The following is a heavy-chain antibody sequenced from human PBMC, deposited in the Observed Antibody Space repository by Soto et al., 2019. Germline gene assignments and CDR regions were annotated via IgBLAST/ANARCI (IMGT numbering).Heavy chain of an antibody. CDR3: ARGSSNWAYYFDF. CDR1: GFTFSSYS. Sequence: EVHLVESGGGLVQPGGSLRLSCAASGFTFSSYSLNWVRQAPGKGLEWVSYITSSGTTVYYADSVRGRFTISRDNAKNSLYLQRNSLGDDDTAVYYCARGSSNWAYYFDFWGQGTLVTVSS. D-gene: IGHD6-13*01. V-gene: IGHV3-48*02. CDR2: ITSSGTTV. J-gene: IGHJ4*02.